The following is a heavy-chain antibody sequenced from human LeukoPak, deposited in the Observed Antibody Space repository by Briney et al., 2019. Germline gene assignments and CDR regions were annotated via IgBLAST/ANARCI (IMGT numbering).Heavy chain of an antibody. CDR3: AREEGGLDV. CDR1: GYDFSIYT. J-gene: IGHJ6*02. Sequence: GASVKVSCKASGYDFSIYTLNWVRQVPGQGPEWMGWMNTNTGKATYAQDFRGRFVFSFDSSVSTAYLEITSLKAADTAVYYCAREEGGLDVWGQGTTVIVSS. V-gene: IGHV7-4-1*02. CDR2: MNTNTGKA.